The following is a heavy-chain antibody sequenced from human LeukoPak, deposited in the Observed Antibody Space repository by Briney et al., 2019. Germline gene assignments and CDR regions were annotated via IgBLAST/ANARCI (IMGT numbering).Heavy chain of an antibody. CDR2: IYSGGTT. V-gene: IGHV3-53*01. CDR1: GFTVSSNY. J-gene: IGHJ4*02. D-gene: IGHD6-19*01. Sequence: PGGSLRLSCAASGFTVSSNYMTWVRQAPGKGLGWVSVIYSGGTTYYADSVKGRFTISRDNSKNTLYLQMNSLRAEDTAVYYCARALSWYSSGSDYFDYWGQGTLVTVSS. CDR3: ARALSWYSSGSDYFDY.